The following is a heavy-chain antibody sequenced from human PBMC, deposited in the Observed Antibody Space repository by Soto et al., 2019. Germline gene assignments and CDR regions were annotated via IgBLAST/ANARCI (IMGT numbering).Heavy chain of an antibody. CDR3: ARQVGYYHGSGSNHPYYFDY. V-gene: IGHV4-59*08. CDR1: GGSISTGY. J-gene: IGHJ4*02. Sequence: PSETLSLTCTVSGGSISTGYWSGLRQPPGKGLEWIGYVYNSGSTNYNPSYRSRVTISADMSKNQFSLRLSSVTAADTAVYYCARQVGYYHGSGSNHPYYFDYWGQGALVTVSS. CDR2: VYNSGST. D-gene: IGHD3-10*01.